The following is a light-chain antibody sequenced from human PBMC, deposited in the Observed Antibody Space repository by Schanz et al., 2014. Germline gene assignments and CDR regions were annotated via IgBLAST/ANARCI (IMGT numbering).Light chain of an antibody. CDR2: AGS. Sequence: DIQMTQSPSSVSAFVGDRITISCRASQDIRSRLVWYQQKPGKAPNLLIYAGSSLRSGVPSRFSGSGSGTDFTLSISSLQPEDFATYYCQQAHSFPHTFGQGTKLEIK. CDR1: QDIRSR. CDR3: QQAHSFPHT. J-gene: IGKJ2*01. V-gene: IGKV1-12*01.